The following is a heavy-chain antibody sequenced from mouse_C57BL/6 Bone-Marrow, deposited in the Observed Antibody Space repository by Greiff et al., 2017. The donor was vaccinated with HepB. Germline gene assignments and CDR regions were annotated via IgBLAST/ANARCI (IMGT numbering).Heavy chain of an antibody. V-gene: IGHV5-4*01. D-gene: IGHD1-1*01. Sequence: EVKLMESGGGLVKPGGSLKLSCAASGFTFSSYAMSWVRQTPEKRLEWVATISDGGSYTYYPDNVKGRFTISRDNAKNNLYLQMSHLKSEDTAMYYCARDPWTTVYAMDYWGQGTSVTVSS. CDR2: ISDGGSYT. J-gene: IGHJ4*01. CDR1: GFTFSSYA. CDR3: ARDPWTTVYAMDY.